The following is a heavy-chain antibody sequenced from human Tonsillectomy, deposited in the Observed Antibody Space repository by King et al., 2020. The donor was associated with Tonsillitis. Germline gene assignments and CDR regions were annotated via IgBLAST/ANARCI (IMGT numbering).Heavy chain of an antibody. V-gene: IGHV4-59*01. Sequence: VQLQESGPGLVKPSETLSLTCDVSADSMKTYKWSWIRQPPGKGLEWVGLIYSTGVTNYNPSLKSLVTISIDTSKKQFSLKVNSLTVADTAVYYCAREWSGFDFWGHGTMVIISS. CDR3: AREWSGFDF. CDR1: ADSMKTYK. J-gene: IGHJ3*01. CDR2: IYSTGVT. D-gene: IGHD3-3*01.